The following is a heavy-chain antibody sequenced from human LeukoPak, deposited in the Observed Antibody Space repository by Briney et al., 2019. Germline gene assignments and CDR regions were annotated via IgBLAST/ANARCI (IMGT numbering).Heavy chain of an antibody. CDR1: GFTFSSYS. V-gene: IGHV3-23*01. CDR3: AKDVFHWAFDV. J-gene: IGHJ3*01. Sequence: AGGSLRLSCAASGFTFSSYSMNWVRQAPGKGLEWVAAIGGGGSDTKYTDSVMGRFTISRDISKNTLYLHMNSLRAEDTAVYFCAKDVFHWAFDVWGQGTLVTVSS. CDR2: IGGGGSDT. D-gene: IGHD1-1*01.